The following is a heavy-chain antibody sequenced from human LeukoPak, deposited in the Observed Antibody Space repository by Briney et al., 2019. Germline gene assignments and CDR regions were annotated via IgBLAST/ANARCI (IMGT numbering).Heavy chain of an antibody. CDR3: ARGRYDAFDI. J-gene: IGHJ3*02. V-gene: IGHV4-59*01. CDR2: IYYSGST. Sequence: SETLSLTCTVSGGSISSYYWSWIRQPPGKGLEWIGYIYYSGSTNYNPSLKSRVTISVDTSKNQFSLKLSSVTAADTAVYYCARGRYDAFDIWGQGTMVTVSS. CDR1: GGSISSYY.